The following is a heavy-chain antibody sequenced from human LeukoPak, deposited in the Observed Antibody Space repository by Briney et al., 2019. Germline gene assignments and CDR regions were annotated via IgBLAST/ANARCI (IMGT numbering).Heavy chain of an antibody. V-gene: IGHV3-21*01. CDR1: GFTFSSYS. Sequence: GGSLRLSCAASGFTFSSYSMNWVRQAPGKGLEWVSSISSSSSYIYYADSVKGRFTISRDNAKNSLYLQMNSLRAEDTAVYYCARDPHPLLQPNWFDPWGQGTLVTVSS. J-gene: IGHJ5*02. CDR3: ARDPHPLLQPNWFDP. CDR2: ISSSSSYI. D-gene: IGHD1-26*01.